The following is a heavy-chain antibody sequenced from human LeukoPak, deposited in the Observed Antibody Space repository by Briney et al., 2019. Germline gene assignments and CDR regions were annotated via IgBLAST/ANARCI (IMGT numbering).Heavy chain of an antibody. CDR1: GFTFSSYA. Sequence: GGPLRLSCAASGFTFSSYAMNWVRQAPGKGLEWVSGISGNGDTTYYADSVKGRFTISRDNSKNTLYLQMNSLRAEDTAVYYCAKRSRRLTIVRGVPREDVWGQGTTVTVSS. V-gene: IGHV3-23*01. CDR2: ISGNGDTT. J-gene: IGHJ6*02. CDR3: AKRSRRLTIVRGVPREDV. D-gene: IGHD3-10*01.